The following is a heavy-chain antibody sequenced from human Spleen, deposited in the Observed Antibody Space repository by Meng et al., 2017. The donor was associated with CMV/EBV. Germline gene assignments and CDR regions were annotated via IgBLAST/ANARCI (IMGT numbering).Heavy chain of an antibody. CDR1: GGSFSGYY. D-gene: IGHD5-24*01. CDR2: IYYSGST. J-gene: IGHJ4*02. Sequence: VQLQQWGAGLLKPSETLSLTCAVYGGSFSGYYWSWIRQPPGKGLEWIGSIYYSGSTYYNPSLKSRVTISVDTSKNQFSLKLSSVTAADTAVYYCAREASIKFFDYWGQGTLVTVSS. V-gene: IGHV4-34*01. CDR3: AREASIKFFDY.